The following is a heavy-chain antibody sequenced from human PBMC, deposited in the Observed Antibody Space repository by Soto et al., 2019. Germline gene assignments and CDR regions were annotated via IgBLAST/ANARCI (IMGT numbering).Heavy chain of an antibody. J-gene: IGHJ4*02. CDR2: IKQDGSEK. V-gene: IGHV3-7*01. CDR3: ARALHYDFWSGYFY. Sequence: EVQLVESGGGLVQPGGSLRLSCAASGFTFSSSWMSWVRQAPGKGLEWVANIKQDGSEKYYVDSVKGRFTISRDNAKNSLYLQMNSLRAEDTAVYYCARALHYDFWSGYFYWGQGTLVTVSS. D-gene: IGHD3-3*01. CDR1: GFTFSSSW.